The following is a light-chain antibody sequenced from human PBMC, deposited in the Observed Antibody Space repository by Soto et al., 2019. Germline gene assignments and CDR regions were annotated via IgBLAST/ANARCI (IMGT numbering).Light chain of an antibody. J-gene: IGKJ1*01. CDR3: QQYNIWPRT. CDR1: QSVLYSSNNKNY. Sequence: DIVMTQSPDSLAVSLGERATINCKSSQSVLYSSNNKNYLAWYQQKPGQPPKLLIYWASTRESGVPDRFSGSGSGTDFTLTISSLQSEDFAVYYCQQYNIWPRTFGQGTKVDIK. CDR2: WAS. V-gene: IGKV4-1*01.